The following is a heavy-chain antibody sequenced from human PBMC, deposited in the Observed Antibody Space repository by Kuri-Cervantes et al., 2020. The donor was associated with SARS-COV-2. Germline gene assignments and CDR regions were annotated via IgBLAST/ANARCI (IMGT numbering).Heavy chain of an antibody. Sequence: GESMKISCAASGFTFSSYEMNWVRQAPGKGLEWVSYISSSGSTIYYADSVKGRFTISRDNAKNSLYLQMNSLRAEDTADYYCARNEWELFSGYWFDYWGRGTLVTVFS. CDR2: ISSSGSTI. CDR3: ARNEWELFSGYWFDY. J-gene: IGHJ4*02. V-gene: IGHV3-48*03. CDR1: GFTFSSYE. D-gene: IGHD1-26*01.